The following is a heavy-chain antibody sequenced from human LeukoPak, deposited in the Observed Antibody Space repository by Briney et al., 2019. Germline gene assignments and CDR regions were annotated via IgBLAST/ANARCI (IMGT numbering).Heavy chain of an antibody. CDR2: ISSDGSNK. V-gene: IGHV3-30*18. CDR3: AKEDYDYSNKPGY. CDR1: GFTFTSYG. J-gene: IGHJ4*02. Sequence: GGSLRLSCAASGFTFTSYGMHWVRQAPGKGLEWVAVISSDGSNKYYADSVKGRFTISRDTSKNTLYLQMNSLRAEDTAVYYCAKEDYDYSNKPGYWGQGTLVTVSS. D-gene: IGHD4-11*01.